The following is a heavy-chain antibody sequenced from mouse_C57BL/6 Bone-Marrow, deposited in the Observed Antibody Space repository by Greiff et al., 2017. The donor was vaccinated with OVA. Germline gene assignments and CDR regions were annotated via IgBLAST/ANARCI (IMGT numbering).Heavy chain of an antibody. V-gene: IGHV1-81*01. CDR2: IYPRSGNT. Sequence: VQLQQSGAELARPGASVKLSCKASGYTFTSYGISWVKQRTGQGLEWIGEIYPRSGNTYYNEKFKGKATLTADKSSSTAYMELRSLTSEDSAVYFCARFCRWASKGYAMDYWGQGTSVTVSS. CDR1: GYTFTSYG. J-gene: IGHJ4*01. D-gene: IGHD1-1*02. CDR3: ARFCRWASKGYAMDY.